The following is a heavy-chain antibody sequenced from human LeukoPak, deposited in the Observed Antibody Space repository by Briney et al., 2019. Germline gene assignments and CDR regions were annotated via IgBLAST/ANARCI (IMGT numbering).Heavy chain of an antibody. CDR2: IYYSGST. D-gene: IGHD3-16*01. V-gene: IGHV4-39*01. CDR3: ARLDYGTLYP. J-gene: IGHJ5*02. CDR1: GGSISSSSYY. Sequence: SETLTLTCTVSGGSISSSSYYWGWIRQPPGKGLEWIGSIYYSGSTYYNPSLKSRVTISVDTSKNQFSLKLSSVTAADTAVYYCARLDYGTLYPWGQGTLVTVSS.